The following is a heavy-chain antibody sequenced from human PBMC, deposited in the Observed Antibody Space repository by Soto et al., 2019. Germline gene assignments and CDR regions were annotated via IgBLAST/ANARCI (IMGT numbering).Heavy chain of an antibody. CDR1: GFTVSSNY. CDR2: IYSGGST. Sequence: EVQLVESGGGLIQPGGSLRLSCAASGFTVSSNYMSWVRQAPGKGLEWVSVIYSGGSTYYADSVKGRFTISRDNSKNTLYLQMNSLRAEETAVYYCAVGSGYDYATFDYCGQGTLVTVSS. CDR3: AVGSGYDYATFDY. J-gene: IGHJ4*02. D-gene: IGHD5-12*01. V-gene: IGHV3-53*01.